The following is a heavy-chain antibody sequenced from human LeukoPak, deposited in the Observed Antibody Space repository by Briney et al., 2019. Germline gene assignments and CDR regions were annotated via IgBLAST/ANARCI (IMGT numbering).Heavy chain of an antibody. CDR2: IWYDGSNK. D-gene: IGHD3-10*01. J-gene: IGHJ3*02. CDR1: GFTFSSYG. CDR3: ARALTKKRLWFGELSQTLVSVDAFDI. V-gene: IGHV3-33*01. Sequence: GGSLRLSCAASGFTFSSYGMHWVRQAPGKGLEWVAVIWYDGSNKYYADSVKGRFTISRDNSKNTLYPQMNSLRAEDTAVYYCARALTKKRLWFGELSQTLVSVDAFDIWGQGTMVTVSS.